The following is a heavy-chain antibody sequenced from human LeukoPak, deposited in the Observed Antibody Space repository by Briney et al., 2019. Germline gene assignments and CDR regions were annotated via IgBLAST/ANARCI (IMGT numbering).Heavy chain of an antibody. CDR1: GFTFSSYS. J-gene: IGHJ6*03. D-gene: IGHD1-26*01. CDR2: ISSSSSYI. V-gene: IGHV3-21*01. Sequence: GGSLRLSCAASGFTFSSYSMNWVRQAPGKGLEWVSSISSSSSYIYYADSVKGRFTISRDNAKNSLYLQMNSLRADDTAVYYCARDLGGSYSYYYYMDVWGKGTTVTVSS. CDR3: ARDLGGSYSYYYYMDV.